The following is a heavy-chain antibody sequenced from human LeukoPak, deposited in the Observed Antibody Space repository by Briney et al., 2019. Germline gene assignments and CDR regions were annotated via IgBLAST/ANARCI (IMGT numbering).Heavy chain of an antibody. D-gene: IGHD2-15*01. CDR2: TYYRSKWYN. CDR1: GDSVSSNSAA. J-gene: IGHJ4*02. Sequence: SQTLSLTCAISGDSVSSNSAAWNWIRQSPSRGLEWLGRTYYRSKWYNHYAVSVKSRITINPDTSKNQFSLQLNSVTPEDTAVYYCARAVRYCSGGSCLINYFDYWGQGTLVTVSS. CDR3: ARAVRYCSGGSCLINYFDY. V-gene: IGHV6-1*01.